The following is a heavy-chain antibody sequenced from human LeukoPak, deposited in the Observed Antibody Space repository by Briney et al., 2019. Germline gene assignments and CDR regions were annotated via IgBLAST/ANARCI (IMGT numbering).Heavy chain of an antibody. D-gene: IGHD1-26*01. CDR3: ASRVGATGYFDY. CDR1: GYSISSGYY. J-gene: IGHJ4*02. V-gene: IGHV4-38-2*02. CDR2: IYHSGST. Sequence: SETLSLTCTVSGYSISSGYYWGWIRQPPGKGLEWIGSIYHSGSTYYNPSLKSRVTISVDTSKNQFSLKLSSVTAADTAVYYCASRVGATGYFDYWGQGTLVTVSS.